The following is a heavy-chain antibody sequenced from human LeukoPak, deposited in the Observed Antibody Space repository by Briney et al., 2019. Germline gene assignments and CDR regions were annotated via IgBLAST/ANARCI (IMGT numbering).Heavy chain of an antibody. Sequence: SGPTLVKPTQTLTLTCTFSGFSISSSGVGVGWIRQPPGRALEWLALIYWDDDKRYSPSLKNRLTITRDTSKSQVVLTMTNLDPVDAATYYCAHSRRLRDCSGGSCYYFDYWGQGTLVTVPS. CDR3: AHSRRLRDCSGGSCYYFDY. CDR1: GFSISSSGVG. J-gene: IGHJ4*02. V-gene: IGHV2-5*02. D-gene: IGHD2-15*01. CDR2: IYWDDDK.